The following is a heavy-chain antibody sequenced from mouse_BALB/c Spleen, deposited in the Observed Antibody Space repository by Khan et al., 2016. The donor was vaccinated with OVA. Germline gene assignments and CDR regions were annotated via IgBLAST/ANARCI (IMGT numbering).Heavy chain of an antibody. Sequence: EVQLQESGPGLVKPSQTLSLTCSVTGDSITSGYWNWIRQFPGNKLDYMGYISYSGNTYYNASLKSRSSITRDTSKNQYYLQLNSVTTEDTATYSCGCELRGFAYWGQGTLVTVSS. CDR2: ISYSGNT. V-gene: IGHV3-8*02. CDR3: GCELRGFAY. D-gene: IGHD1-1*01. J-gene: IGHJ3*01. CDR1: GDSITSGY.